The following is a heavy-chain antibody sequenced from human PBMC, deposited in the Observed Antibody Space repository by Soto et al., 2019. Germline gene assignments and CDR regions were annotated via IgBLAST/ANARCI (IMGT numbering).Heavy chain of an antibody. CDR1: GFSLTSRGVG. J-gene: IGHJ4*02. CDR2: IYWDDDK. CDR3: AHRNDYGDYGGGCGY. V-gene: IGHV2-5*02. D-gene: IGHD4-17*01. Sequence: QITLKESGPTLVKPTQTLTLTCTFSGFSLTSRGVGVGWIRQPPGEALACLALIYWDDDKRYSPSLRSRLTITKDTSQTQVVLTLTNMDPGDTATYFCAHRNDYGDYGGGCGYWGQGTLVTVSS.